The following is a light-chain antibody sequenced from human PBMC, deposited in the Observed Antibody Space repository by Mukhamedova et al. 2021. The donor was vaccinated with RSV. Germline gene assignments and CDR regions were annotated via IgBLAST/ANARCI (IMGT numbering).Light chain of an antibody. Sequence: ITISCTGTSSDVGGYNYVSWYQQHPGKAPKLMIYEVSNRPSGVSNRFSGSKSGNTASLTISGLQAEDEADYYCSSYTSSSTSVV. J-gene: IGLJ2*01. CDR2: EVS. CDR3: SSYTSSSTSVV. V-gene: IGLV2-14*01. CDR1: SSDVGGYNY.